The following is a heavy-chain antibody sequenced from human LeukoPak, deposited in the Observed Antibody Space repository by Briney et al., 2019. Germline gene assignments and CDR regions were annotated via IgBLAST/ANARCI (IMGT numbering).Heavy chain of an antibody. CDR1: GYTFTSYG. V-gene: IGHV1-2*02. CDR2: INPNSGGT. Sequence: ASVKVSCKASGYTFTSYGISWVRQAPGQGLEWMGWINPNSGGTNYAQKFQGRVTMTRDTSISTAYMELSRLRSDDTAVYYCARFPRRYCSSTSCYVDTASYWGQGTLVTVSS. J-gene: IGHJ4*02. CDR3: ARFPRRYCSSTSCYVDTASY. D-gene: IGHD2-2*01.